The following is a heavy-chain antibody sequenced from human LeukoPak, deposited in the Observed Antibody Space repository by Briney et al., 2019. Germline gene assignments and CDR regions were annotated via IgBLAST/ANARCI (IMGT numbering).Heavy chain of an antibody. Sequence: ASVKVSCKASGYTFTSYDINWVRQATGQGLEWMGWMNPNSGNTGYAQKFQGRVTMTRNTSISTAYMELSSLRSEDTAVYYCARVDNYDFWSGYYIGPYYYYYYMDVWGKGTTVTVSS. D-gene: IGHD3-3*01. J-gene: IGHJ6*03. V-gene: IGHV1-8*01. CDR1: GYTFTSYD. CDR2: MNPNSGNT. CDR3: ARVDNYDFWSGYYIGPYYYYYYMDV.